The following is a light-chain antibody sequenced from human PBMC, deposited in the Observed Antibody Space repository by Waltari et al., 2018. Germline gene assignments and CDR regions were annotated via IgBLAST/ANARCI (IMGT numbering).Light chain of an antibody. CDR2: DVS. J-gene: IGLJ1*01. Sequence: QSALTQPRSVSGSPEPSVTIHCTGTSSDVGGYNYVSWYQQHPGKAPKLLIYDVSKRPSGVPDRFSGSKSGSTASLSISILQPEDEAEYYCCSSAGTNTYVFGTGTKVTVL. V-gene: IGLV2-11*01. CDR3: CSSAGTNTYV. CDR1: SSDVGGYNY.